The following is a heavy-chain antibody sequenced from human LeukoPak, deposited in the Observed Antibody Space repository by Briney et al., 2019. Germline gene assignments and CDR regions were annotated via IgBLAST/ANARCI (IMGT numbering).Heavy chain of an antibody. CDR3: AKENFPSYGSGNDPSDAFDI. CDR1: GFTFSGYG. J-gene: IGHJ3*02. D-gene: IGHD3-10*01. V-gene: IGHV3-23*01. Sequence: GGSLRLSCAASGFTFSGYGMSWVRQAPGKGLEWVSAISGSGGSTYYADSVKGRFTISRDNSKNTLYLQMNSLRAEDTAVYYCAKENFPSYGSGNDPSDAFDIWGQGTMVTVSS. CDR2: ISGSGGST.